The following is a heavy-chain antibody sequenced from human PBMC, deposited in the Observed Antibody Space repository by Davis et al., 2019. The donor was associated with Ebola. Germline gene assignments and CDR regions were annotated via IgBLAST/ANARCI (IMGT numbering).Heavy chain of an antibody. CDR3: ASLDSSSSAGYYYGMDV. CDR1: GGSFSGYY. D-gene: IGHD6-6*01. Sequence: GSLRLSCAVYGGSFSGYYWSWIRQPPGKGLEWIGYIYYSGSTNYNPSLKSRVTISVDTSKNQFSLKLSSVTAADTAVYYCASLDSSSSAGYYYGMDVWGKGTTVTVSS. J-gene: IGHJ6*04. V-gene: IGHV4-59*01. CDR2: IYYSGST.